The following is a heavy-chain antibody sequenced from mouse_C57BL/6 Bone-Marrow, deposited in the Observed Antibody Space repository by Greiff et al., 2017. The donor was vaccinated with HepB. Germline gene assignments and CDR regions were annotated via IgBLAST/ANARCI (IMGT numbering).Heavy chain of an antibody. CDR2: INPSTGGT. Sequence: EVKLLESGPELVKPGASVKISCKASGYSFTGYYMHWVKQSSEKSLEWIGEINPSTGGTSYNQKFKGKATLTVDKSSSTAYMQLKSLTSEDSAVYYCARGITTVGGYFDVWGTGTTVTVSS. V-gene: IGHV1-43*01. D-gene: IGHD1-1*01. CDR1: GYSFTGYY. CDR3: ARGITTVGGYFDV. J-gene: IGHJ1*03.